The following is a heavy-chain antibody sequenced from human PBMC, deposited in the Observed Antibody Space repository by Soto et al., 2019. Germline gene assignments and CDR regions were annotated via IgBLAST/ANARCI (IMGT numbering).Heavy chain of an antibody. CDR2: IYHTGKT. Sequence: SETNCLTSSVAGGSIRGYDWSWIRQPPGKGLEWIGYIYHTGKTNYNPSLRSRTTISSDTSRNQFSLKVNSVTAADTAVYYCARAPYYDILTGMRWSYYFDSWGQGIQVTVSS. D-gene: IGHD3-9*01. J-gene: IGHJ4*02. CDR3: ARAPYYDILTGMRWSYYFDS. CDR1: GGSIRGYD. V-gene: IGHV4-59*01.